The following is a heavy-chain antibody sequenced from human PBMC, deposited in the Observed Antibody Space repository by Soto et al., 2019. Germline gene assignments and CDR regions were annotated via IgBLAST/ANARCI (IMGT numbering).Heavy chain of an antibody. V-gene: IGHV3-23*01. Sequence: EVQILESGGGMVQPGGSLRLSCAGSGFMFSSFAMTWVRQAPGKGLEWVSTTRSNGEHTYYADSVKGRFTVSRDNSKNARFLEMSSLRAEDTAIYYCAKDSKSVSVSAARVYGMDVWGQGTTVTVSS. CDR2: TRSNGEHT. CDR3: AKDSKSVSVSAARVYGMDV. CDR1: GFMFSSFA. J-gene: IGHJ6*02. D-gene: IGHD2-2*01.